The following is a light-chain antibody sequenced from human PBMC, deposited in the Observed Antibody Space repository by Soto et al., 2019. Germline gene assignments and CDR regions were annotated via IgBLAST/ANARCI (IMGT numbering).Light chain of an antibody. J-gene: IGKJ1*01. CDR1: QTISSW. CDR3: QHYNSYAEA. Sequence: DIQMTQSPSTLSGSVGDRVTITCRASQTISSWLAWYQQKPGKAPKLLIYKASTLKSGVPSRFSGSGSGTSFTLTTSSLQPDGLATYYGQHYNSYAEAFGQGTKVELK. CDR2: KAS. V-gene: IGKV1-5*03.